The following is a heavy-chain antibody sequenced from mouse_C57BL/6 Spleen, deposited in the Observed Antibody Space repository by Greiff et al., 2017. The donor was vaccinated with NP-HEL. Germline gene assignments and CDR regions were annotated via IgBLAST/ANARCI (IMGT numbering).Heavy chain of an antibody. V-gene: IGHV7-4*01. Sequence: EVMLVESGGGLVQPGASLRLSCAASGFTFTDYYMSWVRQPPGKAPEWLALIRNKANGYTTEYTASVKGRFTISRDNSQNILYLQMNTLRAEDSATYYGVKALYDYDQGYYYAMDYWGQGTSVTVSS. CDR2: IRNKANGYTT. D-gene: IGHD2-4*01. J-gene: IGHJ4*01. CDR3: VKALYDYDQGYYYAMDY. CDR1: GFTFTDYY.